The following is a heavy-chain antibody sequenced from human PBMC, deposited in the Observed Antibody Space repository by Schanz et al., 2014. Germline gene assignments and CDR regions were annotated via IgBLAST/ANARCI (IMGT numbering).Heavy chain of an antibody. Sequence: QVQLVESGGGVVQPGRSLRLSCATSGLNFDYYGMNWVRQAPGKGLEWVANIGYDGSEKYYVDSVKGRFTISRDNAKNLLYLQMNGLRAEDTAVYFCARQPGRITVSGVVSNWFDPWGQGTLVTVSS. J-gene: IGHJ5*02. CDR1: GLNFDYYG. CDR2: IGYDGSEK. D-gene: IGHD3-3*01. CDR3: ARQPGRITVSGVVSNWFDP. V-gene: IGHV3-33*01.